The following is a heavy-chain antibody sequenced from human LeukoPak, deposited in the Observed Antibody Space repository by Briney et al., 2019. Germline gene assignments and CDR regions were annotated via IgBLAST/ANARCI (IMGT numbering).Heavy chain of an antibody. CDR3: AAYSSGWQGDAFDI. V-gene: IGHV1-2*02. Sequence: GASVKVSCKASGYTFTDYYMHWVRQAPGQGLEWMGWINPNSGGTNYAQKFQGRVTMTRDTSISTAYMELSRLRSDDTAVHYCAAYSSGWQGDAFDIWGQGTMVTVSS. CDR2: INPNSGGT. J-gene: IGHJ3*02. D-gene: IGHD6-19*01. CDR1: GYTFTDYY.